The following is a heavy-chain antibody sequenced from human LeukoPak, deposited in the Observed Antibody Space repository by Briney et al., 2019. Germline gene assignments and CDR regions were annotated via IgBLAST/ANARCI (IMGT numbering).Heavy chain of an antibody. CDR3: ARGIYGSGSYYNVFDWFDP. J-gene: IGHJ5*02. CDR2: IYPGDSDT. D-gene: IGHD3-10*01. Sequence: GESLKISRKGSGYSFTSYWIGWVRQMPGKGLEWMGIIYPGDSDTRYSPSFQGQVTISADKSISTAYLQWSSLKASDTAMYYCARGIYGSGSYYNVFDWFDPWGQGTLVTVSS. V-gene: IGHV5-51*01. CDR1: GYSFTSYW.